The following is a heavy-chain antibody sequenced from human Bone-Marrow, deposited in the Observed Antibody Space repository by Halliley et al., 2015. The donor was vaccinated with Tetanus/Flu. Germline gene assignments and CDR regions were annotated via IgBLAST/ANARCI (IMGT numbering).Heavy chain of an antibody. CDR3: ARHQFSYYGSRIYAFNV. D-gene: IGHD3-10*01. V-gene: IGHV4-59*08. J-gene: IGHJ3*01. Sequence: TLSLTCTISGASISDDNWSWIRQPPGRGLEWIGNVSYSGRANYNPSLKSRVALSVDTTKTQFSLNLASVTAADTAVYYCARHQFSYYGSRIYAFNVWGQGTMVTVSS. CDR1: GASISDDN. CDR2: VSYSGRA.